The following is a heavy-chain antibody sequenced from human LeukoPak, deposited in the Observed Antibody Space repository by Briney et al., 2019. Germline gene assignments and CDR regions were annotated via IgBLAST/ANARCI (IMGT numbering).Heavy chain of an antibody. V-gene: IGHV4-59*12. J-gene: IGHJ6*02. CDR1: DGSINSYY. CDR2: IYDSGST. CDR3: ARDMTTGYYYRMDV. Sequence: SETLSLTCSVSDGSINSYYWNWIRRHPGKGLEWIGYIYDSGSTYYNPSLKSRVTISLDTSKNQFSLKLSSVTAADTAVYYCARDMTTGYYYRMDVWGQGTTVTVSS. D-gene: IGHD4-11*01.